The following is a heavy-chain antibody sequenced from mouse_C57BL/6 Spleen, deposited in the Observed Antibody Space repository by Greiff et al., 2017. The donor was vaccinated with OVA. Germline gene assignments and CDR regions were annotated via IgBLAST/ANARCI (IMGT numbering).Heavy chain of an antibody. D-gene: IGHD1-1*01. Sequence: QVQLKQSGAELVRPGSSVKLSCKASGYTFTSYWMHWVKQRPIQGLEWIGNIDPSDSETHYNQKFKDKATLTVDKSSSTAYMQLSSLTSEDSAVYYCARPSLDYGVARYFDVWGTGTTVTVSS. J-gene: IGHJ1*03. CDR3: ARPSLDYGVARYFDV. V-gene: IGHV1-52*01. CDR1: GYTFTSYW. CDR2: IDPSDSET.